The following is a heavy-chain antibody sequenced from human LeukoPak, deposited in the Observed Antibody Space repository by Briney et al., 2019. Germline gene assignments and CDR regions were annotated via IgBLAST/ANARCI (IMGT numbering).Heavy chain of an antibody. Sequence: SVKVSCKASGGTFSSYAISWVRQAPGQGLEWMGGIIPIFGTANYAQKFQGRVTITADESTSTAYMELSGLRSEDTAVYYCARESCSSTSCYAEDYYYYGMDVWGKGTTVTVSS. CDR2: IIPIFGTA. CDR3: ARESCSSTSCYAEDYYYYGMDV. V-gene: IGHV1-69*01. D-gene: IGHD2-2*01. CDR1: GGTFSSYA. J-gene: IGHJ6*04.